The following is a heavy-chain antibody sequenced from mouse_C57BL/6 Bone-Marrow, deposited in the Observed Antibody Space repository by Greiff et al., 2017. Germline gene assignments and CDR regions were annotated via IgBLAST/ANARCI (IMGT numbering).Heavy chain of an antibody. CDR3: ARLYDGAY. CDR1: GYTFTSYW. D-gene: IGHD2-12*01. CDR2: IDPSDSYT. Sequence: VQLQQPGAELVKPGASVKLSCKASGYTFTSYWMQWVKQRPGQGLEWIGEIDPSDSYTNYKQKFKGKATLNVDTSSSTAYMQLSSLTSEDSAVYYCARLYDGAYWGQGTLVTVSA. V-gene: IGHV1-50*01. J-gene: IGHJ3*01.